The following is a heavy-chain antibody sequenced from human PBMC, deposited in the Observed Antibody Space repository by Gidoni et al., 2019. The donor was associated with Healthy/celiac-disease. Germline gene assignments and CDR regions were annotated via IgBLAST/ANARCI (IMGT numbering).Heavy chain of an antibody. D-gene: IGHD2-21*02. CDR2: IRGSGGST. V-gene: IGHV3-23*01. J-gene: IGHJ4*02. CDR3: ATISRLYGGNLNYFDY. Sequence: EVQLLESGGGLVQPGGSLRLSCAASGFHFSSYAMSWVRQAPGKGLEWVSAIRGSGGSTYYADSVKGRFTISRDNSKNTLYLQMNSLRAEDTAVYYCATISRLYGGNLNYFDYWGQGTLVTVSS. CDR1: GFHFSSYA.